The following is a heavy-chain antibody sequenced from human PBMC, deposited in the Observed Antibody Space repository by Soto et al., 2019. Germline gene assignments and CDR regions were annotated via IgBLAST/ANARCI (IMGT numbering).Heavy chain of an antibody. J-gene: IGHJ4*02. V-gene: IGHV3-7*01. CDR1: GFTLSSYW. Sequence: PGGSLRLSCAASGFTLSSYWMSWVRQAPRKGQEGVANIKQDGSEKYYVGSVKGRFTISRDNAKNSLYLQMNSLRAEDTDVYCCARVSKRYIYDILTGYYPSPPIFDYWGQGTLVTVSS. CDR2: IKQDGSEK. D-gene: IGHD3-9*01. CDR3: ARVSKRYIYDILTGYYPSPPIFDY.